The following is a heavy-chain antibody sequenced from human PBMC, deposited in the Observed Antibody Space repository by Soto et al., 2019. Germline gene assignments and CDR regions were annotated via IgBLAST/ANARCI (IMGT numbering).Heavy chain of an antibody. J-gene: IGHJ4*02. Sequence: LRLSCAATGFAFSTYGMHWVRQAPGKGREWVAAISYDGNEKYYADSLQGRFTISRDNSKNALYLQVNSLRGEDTALYYCVRGVVVVVGTTAENFDHWGQGTLVTVSS. CDR1: GFAFSTYG. CDR2: ISYDGNEK. CDR3: VRGVVVVVGTTAENFDH. D-gene: IGHD2-15*01. V-gene: IGHV3-30*03.